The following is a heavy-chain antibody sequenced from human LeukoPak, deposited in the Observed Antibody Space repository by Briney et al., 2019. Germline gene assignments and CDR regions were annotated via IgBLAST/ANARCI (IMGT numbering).Heavy chain of an antibody. V-gene: IGHV1-69*13. CDR3: ARGSDYYDSSGYYRTDY. D-gene: IGHD3-22*01. CDR2: IIPIFGTA. CDR1: GGTFSSYA. Sequence: SVKVSCKASGGTFSSYAISWVRQAPGQGLEWMGGIIPIFGTANYARKFQGRVTITADESTSTAYMELSSLRSEDTAVYYCARGSDYYDSSGYYRTDYWGQGTLVTVSS. J-gene: IGHJ4*02.